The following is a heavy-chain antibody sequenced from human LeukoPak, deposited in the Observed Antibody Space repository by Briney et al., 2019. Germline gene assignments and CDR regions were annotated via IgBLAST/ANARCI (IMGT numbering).Heavy chain of an antibody. CDR2: ISGGGGST. D-gene: IGHD1-26*01. CDR3: AKVLYSGSYYGYFEY. CDR1: GGSFSGYY. V-gene: IGHV3-23*01. J-gene: IGHJ4*02. Sequence: ETLSLTCAVYGGSFSGYYWSWVRQAPGKGLEWVSAISGGGGSTYYADSVKGRFTISRDHSKNTLYLQMNSLRAEDTAVYYCAKVLYSGSYYGYFEYWGQGTLVTVSS.